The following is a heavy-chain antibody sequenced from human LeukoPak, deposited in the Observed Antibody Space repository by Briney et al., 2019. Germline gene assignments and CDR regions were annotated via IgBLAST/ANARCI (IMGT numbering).Heavy chain of an antibody. CDR3: ARERGPYYYDSDFAFDI. CDR2: ISAYNGNT. V-gene: IGHV1-18*01. Sequence: ASVKVSCKASGYTFTSYGISWVRQAPGQGLEWMGWISAYNGNTNYAQKLQGRVTMTTDTSTSTAYMELSSLRSEDTAVYYCARERGPYYYDSDFAFDIWGQGTMVTVSS. CDR1: GYTFTSYG. D-gene: IGHD3-22*01. J-gene: IGHJ3*02.